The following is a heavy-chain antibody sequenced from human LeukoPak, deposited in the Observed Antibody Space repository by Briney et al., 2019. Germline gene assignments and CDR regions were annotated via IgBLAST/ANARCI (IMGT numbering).Heavy chain of an antibody. V-gene: IGHV4-31*03. D-gene: IGHD3-22*01. Sequence: SETLSLTCTVSGGSISSGGYYWSWIRQHPGKGLEWIGYIYYSGSTYYNPSLKSRVTISVDTSKNQFSLKLSSVTAADTAVYYCARFYDSSGYHLDYWGQGTLVTVSS. CDR2: IYYSGST. CDR3: ARFYDSSGYHLDY. CDR1: GGSISSGGYY. J-gene: IGHJ4*02.